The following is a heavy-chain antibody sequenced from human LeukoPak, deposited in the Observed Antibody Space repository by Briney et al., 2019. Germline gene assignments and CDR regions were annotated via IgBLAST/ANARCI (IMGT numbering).Heavy chain of an antibody. J-gene: IGHJ6*04. CDR2: ISGSGGST. Sequence: GGSLRLSCAASGFTFSSYAMSWVRQAPGEGLEWVSAISGSGGSTYYADSVKGRFTISRDNSKNTLYLQMSSLRAEDTAVYYCAKVRGYLYYYAMDVWGKGTTVTVSS. V-gene: IGHV3-23*01. D-gene: IGHD6-13*01. CDR3: AKVRGYLYYYAMDV. CDR1: GFTFSSYA.